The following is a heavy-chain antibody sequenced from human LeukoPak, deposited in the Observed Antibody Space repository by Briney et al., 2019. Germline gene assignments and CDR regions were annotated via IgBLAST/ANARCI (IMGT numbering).Heavy chain of an antibody. V-gene: IGHV4-39*01. D-gene: IGHD2-15*01. J-gene: IGHJ4*02. CDR3: ARLTVGYCGGGSCAGWDY. CDR1: GGSISSSSDY. Sequence: SEILSLTCTVSGGSISSSSDYWGWIRQPPGKGLEWIGSINYSGRTYYNPSLKSRVTISVDTSKNQFSVKLSSVTAADTTVYYCARLTVGYCGGGSCAGWDYWGQGTLVTVSS. CDR2: INYSGRT.